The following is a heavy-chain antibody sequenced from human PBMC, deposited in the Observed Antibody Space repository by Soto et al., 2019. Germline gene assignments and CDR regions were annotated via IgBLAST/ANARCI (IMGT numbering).Heavy chain of an antibody. Sequence: QVQLVQSGAEVKKPGSSVKVSCKASGGTFSKCSISWLRQAPGQGLEWMGGIIPVFGTTYYEEKFQGRVTIIADGSTSTAYRELSSLRSTDSAVYYCATSSPYIIIGTPAVNHYYYAMDFWGQGTTVTVSS. V-gene: IGHV1-69*01. CDR3: ATSSPYIIIGTPAVNHYYYAMDF. CDR1: GGTFSKCS. CDR2: IIPVFGTT. D-gene: IGHD1-1*01. J-gene: IGHJ6*01.